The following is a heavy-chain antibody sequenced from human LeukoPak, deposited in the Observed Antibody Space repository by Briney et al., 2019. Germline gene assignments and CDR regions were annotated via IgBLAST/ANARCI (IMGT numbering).Heavy chain of an antibody. J-gene: IGHJ4*02. V-gene: IGHV1-24*01. Sequence: ASVKVSCKVSGNSLSELSIQWVRQAPGKGLECVGGFDPEEAKMFYAQNFQGRVNMTEDTSTQTAYMELSGLTSGDTAVYYCTTRSGDFWSGFVNWGQGTLVTVSS. CDR2: FDPEEAKM. D-gene: IGHD3-3*01. CDR3: TTRSGDFWSGFVN. CDR1: GNSLSELS.